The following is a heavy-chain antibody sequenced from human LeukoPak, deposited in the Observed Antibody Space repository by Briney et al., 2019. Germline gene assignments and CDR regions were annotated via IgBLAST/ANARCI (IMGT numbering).Heavy chain of an antibody. CDR2: SYHSGST. D-gene: IGHD6-25*01. CDR3: ARHRVRLPFDY. Sequence: PSETLCLTCAASGGTIRSTNWSWVGREPPGERLGGFGESYHSGSTHYNPSLKSRVTISVDTSKNQFSLELSSVTAADTAVYSSARHRVRLPFDYWGQGTLVTVSS. V-gene: IGHV4-4*02. J-gene: IGHJ4*02. CDR1: GGTIRSTNW.